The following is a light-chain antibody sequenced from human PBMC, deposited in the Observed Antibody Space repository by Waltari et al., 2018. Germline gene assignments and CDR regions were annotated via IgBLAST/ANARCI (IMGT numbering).Light chain of an antibody. V-gene: IGLV2-23*02. Sequence: QSALPQPASVLGSPEQSITNSCTGNRRFLGSNDLFSWSHKHPGKAPQRMMYEFNKRPSGVSHRFSGSRSGNTASLTISGLQAEDEADYHCCSYTGNCTVVFGGGTKLTVL. CDR3: CSYTGNCTVV. CDR1: RRFLGSNDL. CDR2: EFN. J-gene: IGLJ2*01.